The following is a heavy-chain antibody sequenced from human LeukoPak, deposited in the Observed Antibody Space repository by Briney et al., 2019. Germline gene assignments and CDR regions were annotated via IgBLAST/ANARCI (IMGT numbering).Heavy chain of an antibody. J-gene: IGHJ4*02. Sequence: GGSLRLSCAASGFTFSNYWMNWVRQAPGKGLEWVANIKQDGGEKNYVDTVKGRFTISRDNAKNSLYLQMNSLRAEDTAVYYCVRESQHDIWNGYNFDYWGQGTLVTVSS. V-gene: IGHV3-7*01. D-gene: IGHD3-3*01. CDR3: VRESQHDIWNGYNFDY. CDR2: IKQDGGEK. CDR1: GFTFSNYW.